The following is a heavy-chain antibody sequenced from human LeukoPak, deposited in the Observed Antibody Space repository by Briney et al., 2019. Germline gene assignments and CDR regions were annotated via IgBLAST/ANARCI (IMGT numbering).Heavy chain of an antibody. CDR1: GYSFTSYW. CDR2: IYPGDSDT. CDR3: ARHPPLYYYDSSGYYQYYFDY. V-gene: IGHV5-51*01. Sequence: GESLKISCKGSGYSFTSYWIGWVRQMPGKGLEWMGIIYPGDSDTGYSPSFQGQVTISADKSISTAYLQWSSLKASDTAMYYCARHPPLYYYDSSGYYQYYFDYWGQGTLVTVSS. D-gene: IGHD3-22*01. J-gene: IGHJ4*02.